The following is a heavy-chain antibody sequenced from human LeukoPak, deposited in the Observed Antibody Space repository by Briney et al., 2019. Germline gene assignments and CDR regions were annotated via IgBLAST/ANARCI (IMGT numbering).Heavy chain of an antibody. Sequence: GGSLRLSCAASGFTFSSYSMNWVRQAPGKGLEWVSSISSSSSYIYYADSVKGRFTISRDNAKNSLYLQMNSLRAEDTAVYYCASSNVDYDFWRGDVWGQGTTVTVSS. CDR1: GFTFSSYS. CDR3: ASSNVDYDFWRGDV. D-gene: IGHD3-3*01. J-gene: IGHJ6*02. CDR2: ISSSSSYI. V-gene: IGHV3-21*01.